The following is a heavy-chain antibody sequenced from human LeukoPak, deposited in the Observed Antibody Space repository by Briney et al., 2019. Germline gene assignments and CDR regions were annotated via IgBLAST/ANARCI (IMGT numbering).Heavy chain of an antibody. CDR1: GGSLSGYY. V-gene: IGHV4-34*01. CDR2: INHSGST. D-gene: IGHD3-3*01. Sequence: SETLSLTCAVYGGSLSGYYWSWIRRPPGKGLEWIGEINHSGSTNYNPSLKSRVTISVDTSKNQFSLKLSSVTAADTAVYYCARGYYDFWSGYYKGPYYYYYMDVWGKGTTVTVSS. CDR3: ARGYYDFWSGYYKGPYYYYYMDV. J-gene: IGHJ6*03.